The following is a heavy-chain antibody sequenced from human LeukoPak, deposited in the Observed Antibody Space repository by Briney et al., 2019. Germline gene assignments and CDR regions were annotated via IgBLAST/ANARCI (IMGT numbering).Heavy chain of an antibody. CDR3: ARRATVNEYYYYYYMDV. D-gene: IGHD4-17*01. Sequence: ASETLSLTCTVSGGSISSYYWSWIRQPAGKGLELIVRIYTSGSTNYNPSLKSRVTMSVDTSKNQFSLKLSSVTAADTAVYYHARRATVNEYYYYYYMDVWGKGTTVTISS. CDR2: IYTSGST. J-gene: IGHJ6*03. V-gene: IGHV4-4*07. CDR1: GGSISSYY.